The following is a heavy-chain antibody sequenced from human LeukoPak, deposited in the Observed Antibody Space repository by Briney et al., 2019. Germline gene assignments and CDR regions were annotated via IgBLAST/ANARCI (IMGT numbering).Heavy chain of an antibody. Sequence: SETLSLTCAVYGGSFSGYYWSWIRQPPGKGLEWIGEINHSGSTNYNPSLKSRVTISVDTSKNQFSLKLSSVTAADTAVYYCARGRSSSAFDYWGQGTLGTVSS. CDR3: ARGRSSSAFDY. CDR1: GGSFSGYY. V-gene: IGHV4-34*01. J-gene: IGHJ4*02. D-gene: IGHD6-6*01. CDR2: INHSGST.